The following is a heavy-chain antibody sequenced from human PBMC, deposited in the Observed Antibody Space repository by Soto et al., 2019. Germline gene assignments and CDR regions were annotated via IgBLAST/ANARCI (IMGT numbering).Heavy chain of an antibody. D-gene: IGHD6-13*01. CDR2: IYYSGST. CDR3: ARSGIRQQLIVIDY. CDR1: GGSISSTTYY. Sequence: QLQLQESGPGLVKPSETLSLTCTVSGGSISSTTYYWGWIRQPPVTGLEWIGSIYYSGSTYYNPSLNSRVSISVDTSKNQFSLKLTSVTAADTAVYYCARSGIRQQLIVIDYWGQGTLVTVSS. V-gene: IGHV4-39*01. J-gene: IGHJ4*02.